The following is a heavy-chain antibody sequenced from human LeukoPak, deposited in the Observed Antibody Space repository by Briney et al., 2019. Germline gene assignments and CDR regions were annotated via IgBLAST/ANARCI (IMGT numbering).Heavy chain of an antibody. Sequence: GESLKISCKGSGYSLTSYWIGLVRQMPGKGLEWMGIIYPGDSDNRYSPSFQGQVTISADKSISTAYLQWSSLKASDTAMYYCARQSSSGYLSYDYWGQGTLVTVSS. CDR2: IYPGDSDN. CDR1: GYSLTSYW. D-gene: IGHD3-22*01. J-gene: IGHJ4*02. CDR3: ARQSSSGYLSYDY. V-gene: IGHV5-51*01.